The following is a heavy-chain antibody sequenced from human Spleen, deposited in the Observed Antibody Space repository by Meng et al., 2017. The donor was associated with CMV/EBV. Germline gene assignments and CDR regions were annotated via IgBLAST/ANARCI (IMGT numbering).Heavy chain of an antibody. CDR1: GFTFGYYA. CDR2: IRYDGNAQ. Sequence: GESLKISCAASGFTFGYYAMHWVRQAPGKGLGWVAFIRYDGNAQYYGDSVKGRFTISRDNSKNTLYLQMDSLRPEDTATYYCVKDIHSLDWGQGTLVTVSS. V-gene: IGHV3-30*02. J-gene: IGHJ4*02. CDR3: VKDIHSLD. D-gene: IGHD2-15*01.